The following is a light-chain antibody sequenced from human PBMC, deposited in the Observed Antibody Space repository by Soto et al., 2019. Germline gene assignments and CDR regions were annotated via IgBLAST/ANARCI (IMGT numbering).Light chain of an antibody. CDR3: SSHAGGNHWGV. CDR2: EVS. J-gene: IGLJ3*02. CDR1: SNDDGAYNL. V-gene: IGLV2-8*01. Sequence: QSALTQPPSASGSPGQSVTISCTGTSNDDGAYNLVSWYQQHPGKAPKLMIYEVSKRPSGVPDRFSGSKSGNTASLTVSGLQADDEADYFCSSHAGGNHWGVSGGGTKLTVL.